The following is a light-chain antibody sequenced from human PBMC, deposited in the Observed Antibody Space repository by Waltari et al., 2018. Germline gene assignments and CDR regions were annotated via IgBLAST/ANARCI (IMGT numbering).Light chain of an antibody. J-gene: IGKJ2*01. V-gene: IGKV1-33*01. CDR3: QQYDNLPYT. CDR2: GAS. CDR1: QDISNH. Sequence: DIHMTQSPSSLSASVGDRVTFTCQASQDISNHLNWYQQKPGKAPKLLISGASNLEAGIPSRFSGIRFGTDFTFTISSLQPEDFGTYYCQQYDNLPYTFGQGTKLEIK.